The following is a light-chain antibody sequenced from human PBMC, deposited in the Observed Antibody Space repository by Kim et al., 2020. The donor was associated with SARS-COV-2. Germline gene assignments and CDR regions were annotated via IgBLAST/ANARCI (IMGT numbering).Light chain of an antibody. J-gene: IGLJ1*01. CDR1: SSDVGGYNY. CDR2: DVS. Sequence: GQSITISCTGTSSDVGGYNYVSWYQQHPGKAPKLMIYDVSNRPSGVSNRFSGSKSGNTAPLTISGLQAEDEADYYCSSYTSSSTYVFGTGTKVTVL. V-gene: IGLV2-14*03. CDR3: SSYTSSSTYV.